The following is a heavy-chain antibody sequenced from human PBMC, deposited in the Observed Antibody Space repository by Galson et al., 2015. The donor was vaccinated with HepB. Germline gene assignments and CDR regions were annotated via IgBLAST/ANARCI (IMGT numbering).Heavy chain of an antibody. CDR3: ARPLHDYGELDY. CDR2: IWNDGYNK. Sequence: SLRLSCAVSGFSFSTYGMHWVRQAPGKGLEWVAVIWNDGYNKYYADSVRGRFTISRDTSKNTLYLQLNSLRVEDTAVYYCARPLHDYGELDYWGQGTLVTVSS. V-gene: IGHV3-33*01. J-gene: IGHJ4*02. CDR1: GFSFSTYG. D-gene: IGHD4-17*01.